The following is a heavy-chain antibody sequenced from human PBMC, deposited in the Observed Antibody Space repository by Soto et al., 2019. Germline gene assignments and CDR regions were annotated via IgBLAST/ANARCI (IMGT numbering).Heavy chain of an antibody. CDR3: AKAAIMASRYLNYFHX. V-gene: IGHV3-23*01. D-gene: IGHD6-13*01. Sequence: VGSLILSCVVSGFIPSSYAMSWVRQAPGKGLEWVSCISCSGGATSYADSVKGRFTISRDNSKNTLYLQMNSLRAEDTAIYYCAKAAIMASRYLNYFHXWGQVALSTVSX. CDR2: ISCSGGAT. CDR1: GFIPSSYA. J-gene: IGHJ4*02.